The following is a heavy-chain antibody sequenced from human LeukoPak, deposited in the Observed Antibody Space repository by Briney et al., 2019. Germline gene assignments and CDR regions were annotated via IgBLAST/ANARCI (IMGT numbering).Heavy chain of an antibody. J-gene: IGHJ4*02. CDR1: GFTFDDYG. Sequence: GGSLRLSCAASGFTFDDYGMSWVRQAPGKGLEWVSGINWNGGRTGYADSVKGRPTISRDNAKNTLYLQMNSLRAEDTAVYYCARLTLSSGYFWGQGTLVTVSS. V-gene: IGHV3-20*04. CDR2: INWNGGRT. CDR3: ARLTLSSGYF. D-gene: IGHD3-22*01.